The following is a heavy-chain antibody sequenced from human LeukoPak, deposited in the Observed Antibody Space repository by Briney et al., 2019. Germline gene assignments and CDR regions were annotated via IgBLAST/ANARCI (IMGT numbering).Heavy chain of an antibody. D-gene: IGHD6-13*01. CDR3: ARDWRTYSSRRDLDY. Sequence: GGSLRLSCEGSGFTFRSHWMSWVRQAPGKGLEWVANIHQYGGEKYYVDSVRGRFSISRDNAKNSLYLEMNSLRAEDTAVYYCARDWRTYSSRRDLDYWGQGTLVTVSS. J-gene: IGHJ4*02. CDR2: IHQYGGEK. CDR1: GFTFRSHW. V-gene: IGHV3-7*01.